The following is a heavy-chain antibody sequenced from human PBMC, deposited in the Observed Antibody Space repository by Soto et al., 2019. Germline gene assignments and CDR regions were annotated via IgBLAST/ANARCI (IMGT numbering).Heavy chain of an antibody. J-gene: IGHJ4*02. Sequence: EVQLVESGGGLVKPGGSLRLSCAASGFTFTRYSMNWVRQAPGKGLEWVSSISSTTNYIYYADCMKGRFTVSRDNAKNSVYLEMNSLSAEDTTVYYCARESEDLTSNFDYWGQGTLVTVSS. CDR3: ARESEDLTSNFDY. V-gene: IGHV3-21*01. CDR1: GFTFTRYS. CDR2: ISSTTNYI.